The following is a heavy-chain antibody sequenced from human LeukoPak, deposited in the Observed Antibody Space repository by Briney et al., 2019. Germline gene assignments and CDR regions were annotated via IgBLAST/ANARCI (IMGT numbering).Heavy chain of an antibody. D-gene: IGHD3-10*02. Sequence: PGGSLRLSCAASGFTFRDYYRGWIRQAPGKGLEWVSYISSSGTGIYYADSVKGRFTISRDNAKNPLYLQVNSLRAEDTAVYYCARAMWDAFDIWGQGTMVTVSS. J-gene: IGHJ3*02. CDR3: ARAMWDAFDI. CDR2: ISSSGTGI. CDR1: GFTFRDYY. V-gene: IGHV3-11*01.